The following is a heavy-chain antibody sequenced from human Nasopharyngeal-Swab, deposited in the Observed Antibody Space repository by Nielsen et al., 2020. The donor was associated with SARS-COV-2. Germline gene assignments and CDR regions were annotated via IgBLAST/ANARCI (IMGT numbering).Heavy chain of an antibody. CDR2: IYYSGST. J-gene: IGHJ6*03. CDR3: ASIWFGELGYYYMDV. D-gene: IGHD3-10*01. V-gene: IGHV4-30-4*01. Sequence: WIRQPPGKGLEWIGYIYYSGSTYYNPSLKSRVTISVDTSKNQFSLKLSSVTAADTAVYYCASIWFGELGYYYMDVWGKGTTVTVSS.